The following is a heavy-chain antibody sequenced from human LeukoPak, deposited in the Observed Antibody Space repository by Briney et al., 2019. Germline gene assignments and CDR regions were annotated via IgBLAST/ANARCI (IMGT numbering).Heavy chain of an antibody. CDR3: ARQVYRSPYAFDI. CDR2: TYSSGST. J-gene: IGHJ3*02. D-gene: IGHD6-13*01. CDR1: GASISTYF. V-gene: IGHV4-59*08. Sequence: KPAETLTLTCTVSGASISTYFWSWIRQPPGKGLEWIGYTYSSGSTNYNPSLKSRVPISVDTAKNHVSLKLSSVTAADTAMYYCARQVYRSPYAFDIWGEGTVDTVSS.